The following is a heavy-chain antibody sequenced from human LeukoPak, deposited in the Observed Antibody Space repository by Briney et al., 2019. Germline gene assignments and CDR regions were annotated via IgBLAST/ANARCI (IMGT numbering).Heavy chain of an antibody. CDR1: GFTPGDHA. J-gene: IGHJ6*02. CDR3: SRGPIQLWMHNGMDV. CDR2: IRSNAYRGTT. Sequence: GGSLRLSCAASGFTPGDHAMTWVGQAPGKGLEWVAFIRSNAYRGTTEYAPSVKGRFSISRDDSKSVVYLQMNGLKSEDTAVYYCSRGPIQLWMHNGMDVWGQGTTVTVSS. D-gene: IGHD5-24*01. V-gene: IGHV3-49*04.